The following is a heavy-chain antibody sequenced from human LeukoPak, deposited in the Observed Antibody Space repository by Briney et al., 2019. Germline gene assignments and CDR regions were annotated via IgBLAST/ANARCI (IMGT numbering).Heavy chain of an antibody. D-gene: IGHD5-18*01. CDR2: IYYSGST. CDR1: GGSISSGGYY. Sequence: PSETLSLTCTVSGGSISSGGYYWSWIRQPPGKGLDWIGHIYYSGSTDYNPSLMSRVTTSVDTSKNQFSLRLSSVTAADTAVYYCARGGLRGYSYGQRFDYWGQGILVTVSS. CDR3: ARGGLRGYSYGQRFDY. V-gene: IGHV4-61*08. J-gene: IGHJ4*02.